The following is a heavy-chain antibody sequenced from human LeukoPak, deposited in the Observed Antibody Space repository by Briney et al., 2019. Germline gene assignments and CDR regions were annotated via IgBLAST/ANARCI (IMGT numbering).Heavy chain of an antibody. CDR1: GGSIISSNHY. CDR3: AREVEYYDSSGYRPHAFDI. J-gene: IGHJ3*02. CDR2: ISYSGGT. Sequence: SETLSLTCTVSGGSIISSNHYWGWTRQPPGKGLEWFGSISYSGGTAYNPSLRSRVTISVDTSKNQFSLKVNSVTAADTAVYYCAREVEYYDSSGYRPHAFDIWGQGTLVTVSS. D-gene: IGHD3-22*01. V-gene: IGHV4-39*02.